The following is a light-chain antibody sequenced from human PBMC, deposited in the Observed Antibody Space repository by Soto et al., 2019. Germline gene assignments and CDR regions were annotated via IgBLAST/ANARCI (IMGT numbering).Light chain of an antibody. V-gene: IGLV2-23*02. CDR2: EVS. Sequence: QSVLTQPASVSGSPGQSITISCTGTSSDVGSYNLVSWYQQHPGKAPKLMIYEVSKRPSGVSNRFSGSKSDNTASLTISGLQAEDEADYYCCSYAGSSTVFGTGTKLTVL. CDR3: CSYAGSSTV. CDR1: SSDVGSYNL. J-gene: IGLJ1*01.